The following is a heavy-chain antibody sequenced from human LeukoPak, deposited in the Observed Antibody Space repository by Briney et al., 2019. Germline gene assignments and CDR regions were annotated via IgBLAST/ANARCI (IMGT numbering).Heavy chain of an antibody. J-gene: IGHJ5*02. CDR2: IYYSGST. CDR3: ARGGYSPLVNWFDP. D-gene: IGHD5-18*01. CDR1: GGSISSSNW. Sequence: SGTLSLTCTVSGGSISSSNWWSWVRLPPGKGLEWIGYIYYSGSTNYNPSLKSRVTISVDTSKNQFSLKLSSVTAADTAVYYCARGGYSPLVNWFDPWGQGTLVTVSS. V-gene: IGHV4-4*02.